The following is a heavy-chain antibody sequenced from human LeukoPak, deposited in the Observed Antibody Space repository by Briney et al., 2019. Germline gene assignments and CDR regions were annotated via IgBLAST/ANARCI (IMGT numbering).Heavy chain of an antibody. CDR3: ARVGSGNFDY. CDR2: IYYSGNT. CDR1: GGSINSYY. V-gene: IGHV4-59*08. J-gene: IGHJ4*02. Sequence: SETLSLTCTVSGGSINSYYWSWIRQPPGKGLEWIGYIYYSGNTNYNPSLKSRVTISIDTSKNQFSLKLNSVTAADSAVYYCARVGSGNFDYWGQGTLVTVSS. D-gene: IGHD1-26*01.